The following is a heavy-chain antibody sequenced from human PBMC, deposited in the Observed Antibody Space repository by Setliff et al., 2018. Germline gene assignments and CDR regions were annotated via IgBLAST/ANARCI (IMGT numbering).Heavy chain of an antibody. CDR1: GYTFTSYY. V-gene: IGHV1-46*01. CDR2: INPSGGST. J-gene: IGHJ3*02. D-gene: IGHD1-26*01. Sequence: ASVKVSCKASGYTFTSYYVHWVRQAPGQGLEWMGMINPSGGSTFYAQNFQGGVTMTRDTSTSTVYMELSSLRSDDTAVYYCARASAKYEGGAFDIWGQGTKVTVS. CDR3: ARASAKYEGGAFDI.